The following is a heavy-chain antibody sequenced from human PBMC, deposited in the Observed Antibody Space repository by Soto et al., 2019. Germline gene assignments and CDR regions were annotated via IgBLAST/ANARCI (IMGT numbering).Heavy chain of an antibody. CDR3: ARDRVFGELLKQHQFDY. Sequence: QVQLVQSGAEVKKPGSSVKVSCKASGGTFSSYTISWVRQAPGQGLEWMGRIIPILGIANYAQKFQGRDTITADKSTSTACMEVIGLRSEDTAVYYCARDRVFGELLKQHQFDYWGQGTLVSVSS. V-gene: IGHV1-69*08. J-gene: IGHJ4*02. D-gene: IGHD3-10*01. CDR1: GGTFSSYT. CDR2: IIPILGIA.